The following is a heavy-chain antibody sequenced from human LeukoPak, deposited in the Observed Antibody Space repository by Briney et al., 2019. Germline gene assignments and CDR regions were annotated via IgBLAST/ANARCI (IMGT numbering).Heavy chain of an antibody. CDR2: TSGSGATT. Sequence: GGSLRLSCAASGLTFSSYPMSWVRQAPGKGLEWVADTSGSGATTFYADSVKGRFTISRDNSKNTLFLQMNSLRPEDTAVYYCAKRRTSGWSRAALEYWGQGTLVIVSS. D-gene: IGHD6-19*01. J-gene: IGHJ4*02. V-gene: IGHV3-23*01. CDR3: AKRRTSGWSRAALEY. CDR1: GLTFSSYP.